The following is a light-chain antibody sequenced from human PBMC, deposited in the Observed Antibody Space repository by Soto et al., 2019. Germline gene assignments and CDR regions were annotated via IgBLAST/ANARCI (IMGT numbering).Light chain of an antibody. Sequence: EIVLTQSPASLSSSPGERATLSCRASQSVSSYLAWYQQKPGQAPRLLIYDAPNTATGIPARFRGSRSRTDFTRIISSLEPEDFAIYYSQQQYNLPYTFGQGTKLEIK. CDR2: DAP. J-gene: IGKJ2*01. CDR3: QQQYNLPYT. CDR1: QSVSSY. V-gene: IGKV3-11*01.